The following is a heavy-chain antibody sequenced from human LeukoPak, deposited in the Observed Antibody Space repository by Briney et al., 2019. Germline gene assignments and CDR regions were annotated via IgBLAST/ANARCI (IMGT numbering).Heavy chain of an antibody. CDR2: IYESGTT. CDR3: ARGAWATRLGS. CDR1: GDSLNSYY. Sequence: NPSETLSLTCAVYGDSLNSYYWSWVRQPPGEGLEWIGEIYESGTTEYNPSLKSRVTISMVPSKQQFSLSLSSVTAADTAVYYCARGAWATRLGSWGLGTPVIVSS. V-gene: IGHV4-34*01. J-gene: IGHJ4*02. D-gene: IGHD2-15*01.